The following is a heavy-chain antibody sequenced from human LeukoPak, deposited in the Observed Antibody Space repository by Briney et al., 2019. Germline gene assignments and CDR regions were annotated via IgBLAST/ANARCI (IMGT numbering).Heavy chain of an antibody. CDR1: GGSFSGYY. J-gene: IGHJ3*02. CDR3: ARYCSGGSCAPDAFDI. D-gene: IGHD2-15*01. Sequence: SETLSLTCADYGGSFSGYYWSWIRQPPGKGLEWIGEINDSGSTNCNPSLKSRVSISVDTSKNQFSLKLSSVTAADTAVYYCARYCSGGSCAPDAFDIWGQGTMVTVSS. CDR2: INDSGST. V-gene: IGHV4-34*01.